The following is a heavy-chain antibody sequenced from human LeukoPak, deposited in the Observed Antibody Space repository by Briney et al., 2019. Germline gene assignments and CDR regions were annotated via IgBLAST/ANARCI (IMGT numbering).Heavy chain of an antibody. CDR3: AKDARRSSGWYFFDH. D-gene: IGHD6-19*01. CDR1: GFSLSNLA. CDR2: ISDSGGTT. Sequence: PGGCLRPSCVAAGFSLSNLAIGSVRQAPGNWLEWGSVISDSGGTTYYADSVSGRFTISRDNSRNTLYLRMNSLRVEDTAVYYCAKDARRSSGWYFFDHWGQGTLVTVSS. J-gene: IGHJ4*02. V-gene: IGHV3-23*01.